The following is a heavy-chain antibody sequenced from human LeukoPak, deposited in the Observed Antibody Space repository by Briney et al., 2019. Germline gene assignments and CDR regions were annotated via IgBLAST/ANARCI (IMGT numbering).Heavy chain of an antibody. V-gene: IGHV3-33*01. CDR2: IWYDGSNK. Sequence: GGSLRLSCTASGFTFSSYGMHWVRQAPGKGLEWVAVIWYDGSNKYYAGSVEGRFTICRDNSKSTLYLQMNSLRAEDSGVYFCARDRDYLPRGYYYAVDVWGQGTTVTVSS. J-gene: IGHJ6*02. CDR1: GFTFSSYG. CDR3: ARDRDYLPRGYYYAVDV. D-gene: IGHD4/OR15-4a*01.